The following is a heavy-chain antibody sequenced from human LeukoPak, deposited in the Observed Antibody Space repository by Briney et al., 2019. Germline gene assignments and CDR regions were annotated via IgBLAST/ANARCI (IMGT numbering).Heavy chain of an antibody. CDR2: INPNSGGT. V-gene: IGHV1-2*02. CDR3: ARSVRIVVVPAAIGGWFDP. CDR1: GYIFTGYY. Sequence: ASVKVSCKASGYIFTGYYMHWVRQAPGQGLEWMGWINPNSGGTNYAQKFQGRVTMTRDTSISTAYMELSRLRSDDTAVYYCARSVRIVVVPAAIGGWFDPWGQGTLVTVSS. D-gene: IGHD2-2*01. J-gene: IGHJ5*02.